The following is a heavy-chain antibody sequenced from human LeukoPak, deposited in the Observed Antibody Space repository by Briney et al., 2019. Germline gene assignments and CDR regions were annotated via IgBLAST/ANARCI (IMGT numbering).Heavy chain of an antibody. V-gene: IGHV3-30*04. CDR1: GFTFSSYA. J-gene: IGHJ6*02. CDR3: AREGLRYFDWLSRPYGMDV. CDR2: ISYDGSNK. Sequence: GGSLRLSCAASGFTFSSYAMHWVRQAPGKGLEWVAVISYDGSNKYYADSVKGRLTISRDNSKNTLYLQMNSLRAEDTAVYYCAREGLRYFDWLSRPYGMDVWGQGTTVTVSS. D-gene: IGHD3-9*01.